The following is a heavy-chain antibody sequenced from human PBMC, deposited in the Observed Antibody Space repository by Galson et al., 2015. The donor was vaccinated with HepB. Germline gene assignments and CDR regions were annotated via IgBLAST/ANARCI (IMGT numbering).Heavy chain of an antibody. V-gene: IGHV5-51*01. CDR3: ARLDDIVTARGGYNY. J-gene: IGHJ4*02. CDR2: IYPGDSDT. Sequence: QSGAEVKKPGESLKISCKGSGYSFTSYWIGWVRQMPGKGLEWLGIIYPGDSDTRYRPSFQGQVTISADTAISTAYLQWSSLKASDTARYYCARLDDIVTARGGYNYWGQGSLGTFST. CDR1: GYSFTSYW. D-gene: IGHD3-9*01.